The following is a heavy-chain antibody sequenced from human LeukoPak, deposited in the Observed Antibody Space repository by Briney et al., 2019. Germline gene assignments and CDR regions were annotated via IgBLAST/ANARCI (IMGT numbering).Heavy chain of an antibody. CDR1: GGSISSSDYY. D-gene: IGHD4-23*01. Sequence: SETLSLTCTVSGGSISSSDYYWGWIRQPPGKGLEWIGSIYCSVTTYYNPSLKSRVTISVDTSKNQFSLKLNSVTAADTAVYYCARDRLRWPKIDYWGKGTLVTVSS. CDR3: ARDRLRWPKIDY. J-gene: IGHJ4*02. V-gene: IGHV4-39*07. CDR2: IYCSVTT.